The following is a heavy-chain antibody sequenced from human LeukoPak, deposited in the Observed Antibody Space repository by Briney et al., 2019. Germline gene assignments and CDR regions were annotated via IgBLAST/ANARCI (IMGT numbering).Heavy chain of an antibody. Sequence: GGSLRLSCTASGFTFSNFAMTWARQAPGKGLEWVSAISGSGSNTYYADSAKGRFTISRDNTKNTLSLQMNSLRAEDTAIYYCARDVRILGLIDYWGQGTLVTVSS. CDR1: GFTFSNFA. CDR3: ARDVRILGLIDY. D-gene: IGHD1-26*01. V-gene: IGHV3-23*01. CDR2: ISGSGSNT. J-gene: IGHJ4*02.